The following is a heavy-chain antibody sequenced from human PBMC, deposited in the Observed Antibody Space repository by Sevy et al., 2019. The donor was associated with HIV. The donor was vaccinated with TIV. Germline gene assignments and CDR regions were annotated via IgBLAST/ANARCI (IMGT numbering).Heavy chain of an antibody. CDR3: ARHTNFFFDY. Sequence: ASVKVSCRISGSTFSGHHMHWVRQAPGQGLEWMGWINPQSGGTNYAQKFQGRVTVTRDTSISTVYMELNRLRSDDTAVYYYARHTNFFFDYWGQGTLLTVSS. CDR1: GSTFSGHH. J-gene: IGHJ4*02. CDR2: INPQSGGT. V-gene: IGHV1-2*02. D-gene: IGHD2-8*01.